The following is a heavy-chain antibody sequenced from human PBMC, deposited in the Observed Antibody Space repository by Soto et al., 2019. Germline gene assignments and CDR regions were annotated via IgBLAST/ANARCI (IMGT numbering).Heavy chain of an antibody. V-gene: IGHV3-33*08. J-gene: IGHJ6*02. Sequence: VGSLRLSCASSVSTFSGYGMHWVRDPPGKWLEWVAIVWYDGSSKYYGDSVKGRFSISRDNSKNTLYLQMNSLRAEDTGVYYWESGGAGEFTLEGWGQGTTVSVSS. CDR2: VWYDGSSK. D-gene: IGHD3-10*01. CDR3: ESGGAGEFTLEG. CDR1: VSTFSGYG.